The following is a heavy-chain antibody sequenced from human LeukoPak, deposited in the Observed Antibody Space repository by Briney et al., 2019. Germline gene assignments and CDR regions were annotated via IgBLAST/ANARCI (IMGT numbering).Heavy chain of an antibody. CDR2: ISGSGGST. D-gene: IGHD6-13*01. V-gene: IGHV3-23*01. CDR1: GFTFSSYA. Sequence: GGSLRLSCAASGFTFSSYAMSWVRQAPGKGLEWVSAISGSGGSTYYADSVKGRFTISRDNSKNTLYLQMNSLRAEDTAVYYCAKLSTYSSSWYGSYFDYWGQGTLVTVSS. CDR3: AKLSTYSSSWYGSYFDY. J-gene: IGHJ4*02.